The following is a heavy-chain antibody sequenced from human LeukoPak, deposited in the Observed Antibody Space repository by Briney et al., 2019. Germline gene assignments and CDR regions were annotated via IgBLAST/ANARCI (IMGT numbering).Heavy chain of an antibody. V-gene: IGHV4-34*01. CDR2: INHSGST. D-gene: IGHD2-2*01. CDR3: ARGSSTSSLYYYYYGMDV. Sequence: PSETLSLTCAVYGGSFSGYYWSWIRQPPGKGLEWIGEINHSGSTNYNPSLKSRVTISVDTSKNQFSLKLSSVTAADTAVYYCARGSSTSSLYYYYYGMDVWGQGTTVTVSS. CDR1: GGSFSGYY. J-gene: IGHJ6*02.